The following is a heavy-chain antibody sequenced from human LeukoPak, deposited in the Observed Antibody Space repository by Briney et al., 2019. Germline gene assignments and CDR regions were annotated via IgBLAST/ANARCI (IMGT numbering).Heavy chain of an antibody. V-gene: IGHV4-4*07. D-gene: IGHD3-16*02. Sequence: SETLSLTCTVSGGSISSYYWSWIRQPAGKGLEWIGRIYTSGSTNYNPSLKSRVTMSVDTSKNQFSLKLSSVTAADTAVYYCARGAFGGVIVTLDWYFDLWGRGTLVTVSS. CDR2: IYTSGST. CDR3: ARGAFGGVIVTLDWYFDL. CDR1: GGSISSYY. J-gene: IGHJ2*01.